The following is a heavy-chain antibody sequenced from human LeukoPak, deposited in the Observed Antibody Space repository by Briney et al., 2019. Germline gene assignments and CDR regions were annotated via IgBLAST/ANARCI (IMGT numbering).Heavy chain of an antibody. V-gene: IGHV3-30*04. CDR1: GFTFSSYA. CDR2: ISYDGSNK. J-gene: IGHJ6*04. Sequence: PGGSLRLSCAASGFTFSSYAMHWVRQAPGKGLEWVAVISYDGSNKYYADSVKGRFTISRDNSKNTLYLQMNSLRAEDTAVYYCARVQLEQYYYHGMDVWGKGTTVTVSS. CDR3: ARVQLEQYYYHGMDV. D-gene: IGHD1/OR15-1a*01.